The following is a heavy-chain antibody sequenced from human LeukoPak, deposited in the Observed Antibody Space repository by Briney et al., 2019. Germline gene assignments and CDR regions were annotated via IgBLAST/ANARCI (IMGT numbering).Heavy chain of an antibody. V-gene: IGHV4-59*08. CDR1: GYSISSDFY. Sequence: SETLSLTCTVSGYSISSDFYWGWIRQPPGKGLEWIGYIYYGGSTNYNPSLKSRVTISVDTSKNQFSLKLSSVTAADTAVYYCARYGGYSYGSPRFSTGSAFDIWGQGTMVTVSS. D-gene: IGHD5-18*01. J-gene: IGHJ3*02. CDR2: IYYGGST. CDR3: ARYGGYSYGSPRFSTGSAFDI.